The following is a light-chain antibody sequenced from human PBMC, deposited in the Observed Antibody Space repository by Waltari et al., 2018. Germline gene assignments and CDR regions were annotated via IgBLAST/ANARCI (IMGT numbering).Light chain of an antibody. CDR1: QSLSRSR. CDR2: AAS. V-gene: IGKV3-20*01. CDR3: QQYGSSVMYT. Sequence: VLTQSPGTLSLSPGEGATLSCRASQSLSRSRLAWYQQNTGQAPMLLIYAASSRATGIRDRFSGSGSGTDFSLTISRVEPEDFAVYYCQQYGSSVMYTFGQGTKLEIQ. J-gene: IGKJ2*01.